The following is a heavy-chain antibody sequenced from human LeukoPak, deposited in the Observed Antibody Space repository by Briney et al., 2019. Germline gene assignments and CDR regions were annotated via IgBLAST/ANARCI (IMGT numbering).Heavy chain of an antibody. CDR1: EFAVSNYY. D-gene: IGHD1-26*01. J-gene: IGHJ4*02. Sequence: PGGSLRLSCAASEFAVSNYYMSWVRQAPGKGLEWVSLIYPSGGTYYAESVKGRFTIFRDTSKNTLYLQLSSLRAEDTAVYYCTCGNYDFDYWGQGTLVTVSS. CDR3: TCGNYDFDY. CDR2: IYPSGGT. V-gene: IGHV3-66*01.